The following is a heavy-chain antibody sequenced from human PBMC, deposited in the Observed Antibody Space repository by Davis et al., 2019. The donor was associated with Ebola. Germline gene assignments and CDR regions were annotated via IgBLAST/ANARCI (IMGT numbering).Heavy chain of an antibody. CDR1: GFTFSTFG. V-gene: IGHV3-33*08. CDR2: IRFDESNK. J-gene: IGHJ4*02. D-gene: IGHD1-1*01. Sequence: GESLKISCAASGFTFSTFGMHWVRQAPGKGLEWVAFIRFDESNKYYLDSVKGRFTISRDNTKNSLYLQMDSLRAEDTAVYYCTRHINWAFDYWGQGTLVTVSS. CDR3: TRHINWAFDY.